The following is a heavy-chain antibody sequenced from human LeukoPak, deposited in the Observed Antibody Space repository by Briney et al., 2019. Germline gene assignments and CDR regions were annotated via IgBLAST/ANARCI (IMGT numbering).Heavy chain of an antibody. CDR3: ARDQGKITEGDYYGSGSNDY. J-gene: IGHJ4*02. Sequence: ASVKVSCKASGYTFTGYYMHWVRQAPGQGLEWMGWINPNSGGTNYAQKFQGRVTMTRDTSISTAYMELSRLRSDGTAVYYCARDQGKITEGDYYGSGSNDYWGQGTLVTVSS. CDR1: GYTFTGYY. CDR2: INPNSGGT. D-gene: IGHD3-10*01. V-gene: IGHV1-2*02.